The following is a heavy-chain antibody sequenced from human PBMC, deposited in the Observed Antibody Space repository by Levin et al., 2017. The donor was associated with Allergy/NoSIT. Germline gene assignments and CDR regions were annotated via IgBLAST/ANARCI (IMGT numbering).Heavy chain of an antibody. Sequence: GESLKISCAASGFTFSDYYMSWIRQAPGKGLEWVSYISSSGSTIYYADSVKGRFTISRDNAKNSLYLQMNSLRAEDTAVYYCASTPLWWRMAFDIWGQGTMVTVSS. CDR2: ISSSGSTI. D-gene: IGHD2-21*01. J-gene: IGHJ3*02. CDR3: ASTPLWWRMAFDI. V-gene: IGHV3-11*01. CDR1: GFTFSDYY.